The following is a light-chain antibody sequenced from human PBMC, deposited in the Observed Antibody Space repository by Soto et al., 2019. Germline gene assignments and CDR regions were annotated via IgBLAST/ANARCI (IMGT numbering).Light chain of an antibody. V-gene: IGKV4-1*01. J-gene: IGKJ1*01. CDR2: WAS. CDR3: HQYYTTPWT. CDR1: QSVLYSSNNKNY. Sequence: DIVMTQSPDSLAVSLGERATINCKSSQSVLYSSNNKNYLAWYQQKPRQPPKLLIYWASTRQSGVPDRFSGSGSGRDFTLTISSLQAEDVAVYYCHQYYTTPWTFGQGTKVEIK.